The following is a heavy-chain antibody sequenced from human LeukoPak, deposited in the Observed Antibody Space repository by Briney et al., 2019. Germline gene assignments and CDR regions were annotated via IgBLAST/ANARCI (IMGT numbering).Heavy chain of an antibody. CDR1: GFTFSTYS. D-gene: IGHD1-14*01. CDR3: ARHEPVITLSSYYYGMDV. J-gene: IGHJ6*02. V-gene: IGHV3-21*01. Sequence: GGSLRLSCAASGFTFSTYSMNWVRQAPGKGLEWVSSISTSSTYIYYADSVKGRFTISRDNARNSLYLQMNSLRAEDTAVYYCARHEPVITLSSYYYGMDVWGPGTTVTVSS. CDR2: ISTSSTYI.